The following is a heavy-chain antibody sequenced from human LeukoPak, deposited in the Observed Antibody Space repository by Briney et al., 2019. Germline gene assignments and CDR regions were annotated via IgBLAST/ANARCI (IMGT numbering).Heavy chain of an antibody. V-gene: IGHV4-59*01. CDR1: GGSISSDY. J-gene: IGHJ4*02. D-gene: IGHD2-21*02. CDR2: IYYSGST. CDR3: ARDRGGDHCFDY. Sequence: SETLSLTCTVSGGSISSDYWSWIRQPPGKGLEWIGYIYYSGSTNYNPSLKSRVTISVDTSKNQFSLNLSSVTAADTAVYYCARDRGGDHCFDYWGQGTLVTVSS.